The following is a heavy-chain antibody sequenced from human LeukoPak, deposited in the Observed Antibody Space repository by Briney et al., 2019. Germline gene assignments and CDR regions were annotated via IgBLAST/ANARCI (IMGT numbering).Heavy chain of an antibody. V-gene: IGHV3-21*01. CDR1: GYTFSSYS. J-gene: IGHJ4*02. D-gene: IGHD6-13*01. Sequence: GGSLRLSCAASGYTFSSYSMNWVRQAPGKGLEWVSSISSSSSYINCAESVKGRFTISRDRAKNSLYMQMKSLRAEDTAVYYCASVVAAAGTAGYFDYWGQGTLVTVSS. CDR2: ISSSSSYI. CDR3: ASVVAAAGTAGYFDY.